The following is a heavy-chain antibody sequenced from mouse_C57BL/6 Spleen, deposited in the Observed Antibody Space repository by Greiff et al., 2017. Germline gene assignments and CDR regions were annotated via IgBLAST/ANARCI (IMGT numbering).Heavy chain of an antibody. CDR3: ARSVYYDYDVYAMDY. Sequence: EVQLQESEGGLVQPGSSMKLSCTASGFTFSDYYMAWVRQVPEKGLEWVANINYDGSSTYYLDSLKSRFIISRDNAKNILYLQMSSLKSEDTATYYCARSVYYDYDVYAMDYWGQGTSVTVSS. V-gene: IGHV5-16*01. CDR1: GFTFSDYY. CDR2: INYDGSST. D-gene: IGHD2-4*01. J-gene: IGHJ4*01.